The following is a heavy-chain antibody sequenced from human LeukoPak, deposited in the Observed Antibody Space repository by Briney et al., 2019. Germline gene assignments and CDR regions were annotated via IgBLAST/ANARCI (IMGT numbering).Heavy chain of an antibody. CDR2: ISDSGDST. V-gene: IGHV3-23*01. CDR3: AKDEDYGDYARGAFDI. Sequence: GGTLRLSCAASGFTFSNFGISWVRQAPGKGLEWVSAISDSGDSTYYADSVKGRFTISRDNSKNTLYLQMNSLRAEDTAVYYCAKDEDYGDYARGAFDIWGQGTMVTVSS. CDR1: GFTFSNFG. J-gene: IGHJ3*02. D-gene: IGHD4-17*01.